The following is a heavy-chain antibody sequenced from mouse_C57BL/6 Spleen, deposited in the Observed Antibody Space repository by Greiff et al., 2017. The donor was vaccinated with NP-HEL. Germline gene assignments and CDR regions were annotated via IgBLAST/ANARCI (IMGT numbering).Heavy chain of an antibody. Sequence: DVHLVESGEGLVKPGGSLKLSCAASGFTFSSYAMSWVRQTPEKRLEWVAYISSGGEYIYYADTVKGRFTISRDNARNTLYLQMSSLKSEDTAMYYCTRVDYDPAWFAYWGQGTLVTVSA. CDR3: TRVDYDPAWFAY. V-gene: IGHV5-9-1*02. D-gene: IGHD2-4*01. CDR2: ISSGGEYI. CDR1: GFTFSSYA. J-gene: IGHJ3*01.